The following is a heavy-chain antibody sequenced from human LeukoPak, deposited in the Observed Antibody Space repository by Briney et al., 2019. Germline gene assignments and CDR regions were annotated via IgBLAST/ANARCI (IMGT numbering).Heavy chain of an antibody. CDR3: ARHRVTTQYYYYYMDV. Sequence: RGESLKISCQGSGYRFNYYWIGWVRQMPGKGLEWMGIIYPDDSDTKYSPSFQGQVTISADKSISTAYLQWSSLRASDTAMYYCARHRVTTQYYYYYMDVWGKGTTVTVSS. CDR2: IYPDDSDT. J-gene: IGHJ6*03. V-gene: IGHV5-51*01. D-gene: IGHD1-26*01. CDR1: GYRFNYYW.